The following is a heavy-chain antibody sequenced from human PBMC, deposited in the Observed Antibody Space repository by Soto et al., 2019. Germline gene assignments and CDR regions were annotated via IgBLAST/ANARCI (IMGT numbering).Heavy chain of an antibody. CDR1: GFTFSSYA. Sequence: EVQLLESGGGLVQPGGSLRLSCAASGFTFSSYAMSWVRQAPGKGLEWVSAISGSGGSTYYADSGKGRFTISRENSKNTLYRQMHSRGAEDTGVYYCARGRIGRGWPKWFDLWGLGTLVTVAS. V-gene: IGHV3-23*01. CDR3: ARGRIGRGWPKWFDL. D-gene: IGHD6-19*01. J-gene: IGHJ5*02. CDR2: ISGSGGST.